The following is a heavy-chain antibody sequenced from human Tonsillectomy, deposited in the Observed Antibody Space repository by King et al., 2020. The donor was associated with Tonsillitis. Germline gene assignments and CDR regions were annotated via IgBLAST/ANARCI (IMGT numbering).Heavy chain of an antibody. CDR1: GFTFSSYW. J-gene: IGHJ4*02. Sequence: VQLVESGGGLVQPGGSLRLSCAASGFTFSSYWMHGVRHAPGKGLVWVSRINSEGSSTSNADSVKGRFTLSRDNAKNTLYLQMNRLGAEDTAVYYCARDLGSSWYRYWGQGTLVTVSS. CDR3: ARDLGSSWYRY. CDR2: INSEGSST. V-gene: IGHV3-74*01. D-gene: IGHD6-13*01.